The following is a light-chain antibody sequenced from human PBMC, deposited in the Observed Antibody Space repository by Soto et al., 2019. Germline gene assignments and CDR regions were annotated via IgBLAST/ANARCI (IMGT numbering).Light chain of an antibody. CDR2: DAS. Sequence: EIVLTQSPATLSLSPGERATLSCRASQRVSSYLAWYQQKPGQAPRLLIYDASNRATGIPARFSGSGSGTDFTLTISVLEHEALAVYYCQQGSNWPRTFGQGTKVEIK. J-gene: IGKJ1*01. CDR3: QQGSNWPRT. V-gene: IGKV3-11*01. CDR1: QRVSSY.